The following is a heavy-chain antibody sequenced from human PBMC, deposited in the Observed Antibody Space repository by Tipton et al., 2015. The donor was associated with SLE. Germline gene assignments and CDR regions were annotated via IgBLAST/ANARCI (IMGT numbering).Heavy chain of an antibody. CDR3: AKGPEWLSY. D-gene: IGHD3-3*01. CDR2: INWDSDII. Sequence: SLRLSCAASGFTFHDYAIHWVRQAPGKGLEWVSSINWDSDIIGYAGSVKGRFTISRDNAKNSLYLQMDSLRAEDTAFYYCAKGPEWLSYWGQGTLVTVSS. J-gene: IGHJ4*02. CDR1: GFTFHDYA. V-gene: IGHV3-9*01.